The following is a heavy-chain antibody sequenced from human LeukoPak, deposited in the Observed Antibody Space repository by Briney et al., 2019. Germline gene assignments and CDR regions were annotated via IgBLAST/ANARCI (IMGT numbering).Heavy chain of an antibody. CDR2: IDGGGGGT. D-gene: IGHD6-13*01. CDR1: GFTLSSYA. J-gene: IGHJ4*02. V-gene: IGHV3-23*01. Sequence: PGGSLRPSCAASGFTLSSYAMTWVRQAPGRGLEWVSGIDGGGGGTYYADSVKGRFTISRDNSKDTLYLQMNGLRAEDTAVYFCAKQSAGSAAWYSLHYDFWGQGALVTVSS. CDR3: AKQSAGSAAWYSLHYDF.